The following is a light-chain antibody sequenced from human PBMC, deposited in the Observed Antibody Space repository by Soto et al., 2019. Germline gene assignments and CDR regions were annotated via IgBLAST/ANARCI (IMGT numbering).Light chain of an antibody. V-gene: IGLV2-8*01. Sequence: QSALTQPPSASGSPGQSVTISCTGTSSDVGGYNYVSWYQQHPGKAPKLILYEVSKRPSGVPDRFSGSKSGNTASLTVSGLQAEEEADYYCSSYAGSNHVVFGGGTQLTVL. J-gene: IGLJ2*01. CDR2: EVS. CDR1: SSDVGGYNY. CDR3: SSYAGSNHVV.